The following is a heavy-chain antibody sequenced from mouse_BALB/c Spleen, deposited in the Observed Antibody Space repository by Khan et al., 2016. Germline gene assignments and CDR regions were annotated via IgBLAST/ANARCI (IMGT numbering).Heavy chain of an antibody. J-gene: IGHJ2*01. V-gene: IGHV3-2*02. CDR2: IAYSGST. CDR1: GYSITSDYA. Sequence: EVQLQESGPGLVKPSQSLSLTCTVTGYSITSDYAWSWIRQFPGNKLEWMGYIAYSGSTFYNPSLKSRISITRDTSKNQFFLQLNSVTTEDTATYYCARLDYFDYYFDYWGLGSTLTVSS. CDR3: ARLDYFDYYFDY. D-gene: IGHD1-1*01.